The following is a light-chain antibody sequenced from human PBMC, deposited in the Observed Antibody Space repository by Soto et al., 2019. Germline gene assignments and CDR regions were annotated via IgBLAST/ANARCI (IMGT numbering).Light chain of an antibody. J-gene: IGLJ1*01. CDR1: SGHSSYA. Sequence: QTVVTQSPSASASLGASVKLTCTLSSGHSSYAIAWHQQQPEKGPRYLMKLTSDGSHYKGGGIPGRFSGSSSGAERYLAISSRQSEDEADSYCQTWGTGIQVFGTGTKVTVL. V-gene: IGLV4-69*01. CDR3: QTWGTGIQV. CDR2: LTSDGSH.